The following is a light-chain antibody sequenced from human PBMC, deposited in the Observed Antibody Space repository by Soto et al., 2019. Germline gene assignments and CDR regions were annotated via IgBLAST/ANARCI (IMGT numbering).Light chain of an antibody. CDR1: SSDIGTYDH. Sequence: QSALTQPASVSGSPGQSITISCSGTSSDIGTYDHVAWFQQFPGKTPKLVIYSVSDRPSGVSYRFSGSKSGNTASLTISGLQADDEADYYCISYTVSRSYFFGTGTKVTV. CDR2: SVS. J-gene: IGLJ1*01. V-gene: IGLV2-14*01. CDR3: ISYTVSRSYF.